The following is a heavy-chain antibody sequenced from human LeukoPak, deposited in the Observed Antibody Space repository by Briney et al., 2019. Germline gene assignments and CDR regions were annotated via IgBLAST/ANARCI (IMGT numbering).Heavy chain of an antibody. J-gene: IGHJ5*02. CDR2: IYYSGST. V-gene: IGHV4-39*07. CDR3: ARKAPPPILTGPIKNGWFDP. Sequence: PSETLSLTCTVSGGSISSSSYYWGWIRQPPGKGLEWIGSIYYSGSTYYNPSLKSRVTISVDTSKNQFSLKLSSVTAADTAVYYCARKAPPPILTGPIKNGWFDPWGQGTLVTVSS. CDR1: GGSISSSSYY. D-gene: IGHD3-9*01.